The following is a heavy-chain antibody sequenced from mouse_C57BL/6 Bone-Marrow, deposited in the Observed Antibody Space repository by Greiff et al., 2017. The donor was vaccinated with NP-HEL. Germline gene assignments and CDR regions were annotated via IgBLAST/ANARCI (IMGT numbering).Heavy chain of an antibody. Sequence: QVQLQQSGAELMKPGASVKLSCKATGYTFTGYWIEWVKQRPGHGLEWIGEILPGSGSTNYNEKFKGKATFTADTSYYTAYLQLSSLTTDDSAIYYCAMGYDWFAYWGQGTLVTVSA. CDR1: GYTFTGYW. D-gene: IGHD2-2*01. J-gene: IGHJ3*01. CDR3: AMGYDWFAY. V-gene: IGHV1-9*01. CDR2: ILPGSGST.